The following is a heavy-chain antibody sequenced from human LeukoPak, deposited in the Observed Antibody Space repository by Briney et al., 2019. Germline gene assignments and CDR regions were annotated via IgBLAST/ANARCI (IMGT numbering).Heavy chain of an antibody. CDR2: IKAGGSEK. Sequence: GSLRLSCAASAFTFSSYWMSWVRQAPGKGLEWVANIKAGGSEKYYVDSVKGRFTISRDNSKTTVYLQMDSLRAEDRAVYYCARASYYYDSSVHYYVKAFDIWGQGTMVTVSS. J-gene: IGHJ3*02. CDR1: AFTFSSYW. D-gene: IGHD3-22*01. V-gene: IGHV3-7*04. CDR3: ARASYYYDSSVHYYVKAFDI.